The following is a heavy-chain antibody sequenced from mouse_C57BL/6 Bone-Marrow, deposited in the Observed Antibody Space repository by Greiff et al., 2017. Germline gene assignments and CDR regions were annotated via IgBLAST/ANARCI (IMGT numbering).Heavy chain of an antibody. V-gene: IGHV1-55*01. D-gene: IGHD2-5*01. CDR3: ARPYYSNYWYFDV. CDR2: FYPGSGST. CDR1: GYTFTSYW. J-gene: IGHJ1*03. Sequence: VQLQQPGAELVKPGASVKMSCKASGYTFTSYWITWVKQRPGQGLEWIGDFYPGSGSTKYNEKFKSKATLTVDTSSSTAYMQLSSLTSEDSAVYDCARPYYSNYWYFDVWGTGTTVTVSS.